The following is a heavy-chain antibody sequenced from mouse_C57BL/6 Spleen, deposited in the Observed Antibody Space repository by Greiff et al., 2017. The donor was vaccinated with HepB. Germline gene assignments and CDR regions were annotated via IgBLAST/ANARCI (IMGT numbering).Heavy chain of an antibody. CDR2: ISSGSSTI. Sequence: DVQLQESGGGLVKPGGSLKLSCAASGFTFSDYGMHWVRQAPEKGLEWVAYISSGSSTIYYADTVKGRFTISRDNAKNTLFLQMTSLRSEDTAMYYCARGDYDADYYAMDYWGQGTSVTVSS. CDR3: ARGDYDADYYAMDY. D-gene: IGHD2-4*01. V-gene: IGHV5-17*01. J-gene: IGHJ4*01. CDR1: GFTFSDYG.